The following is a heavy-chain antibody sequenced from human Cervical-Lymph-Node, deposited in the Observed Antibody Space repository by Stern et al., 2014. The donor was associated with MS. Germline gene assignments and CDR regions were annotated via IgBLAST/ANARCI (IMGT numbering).Heavy chain of an antibody. CDR3: ARHQMAGSYSFDY. D-gene: IGHD6-19*01. J-gene: IGHJ4*02. Sequence: EVQLVESGAEVKKPGESLKISCKGSGYSFTNYWIVWVRQMPGKGLEWMGIIYPGDSDTRYSPSFQGQVTISADKSISTAYLQWRSLKASDTAMYYCARHQMAGSYSFDYWGQGTLVTVSS. CDR1: GYSFTNYW. CDR2: IYPGDSDT. V-gene: IGHV5-51*01.